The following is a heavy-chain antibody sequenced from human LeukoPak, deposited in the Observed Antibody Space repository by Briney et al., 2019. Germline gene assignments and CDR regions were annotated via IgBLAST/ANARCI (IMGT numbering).Heavy chain of an antibody. CDR1: GGTFSSYA. Sequence: SVKVSCKASGGTFSSYAISWVRQAPGQGLEWMGRIIPIFGTANYAQKFQGRVTTTTDESTSTAYMELSSLRSEDTAVYYCASAPVNYYDSSGYYSYFDYWGQGTLVTVSS. V-gene: IGHV1-69*05. J-gene: IGHJ4*02. CDR3: ASAPVNYYDSSGYYSYFDY. D-gene: IGHD3-22*01. CDR2: IIPIFGTA.